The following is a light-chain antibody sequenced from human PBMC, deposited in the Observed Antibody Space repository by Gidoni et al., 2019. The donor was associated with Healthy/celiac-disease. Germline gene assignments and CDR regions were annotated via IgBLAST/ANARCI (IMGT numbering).Light chain of an antibody. CDR3: MQALQTPCS. CDR2: LGS. CDR1: QSLLHSNGYNY. V-gene: IGKV2-28*01. J-gene: IGKJ2*04. Sequence: DIVLTQSPLSLPVTTGEPASISCRSSQSLLHSNGYNYLDWYLQKPGQSPQLLIYLGSTRAAGVPDRFSGSGSGTDFTLKISRVEAEYVGFYYCMQALQTPCSFGQGTKLEIK.